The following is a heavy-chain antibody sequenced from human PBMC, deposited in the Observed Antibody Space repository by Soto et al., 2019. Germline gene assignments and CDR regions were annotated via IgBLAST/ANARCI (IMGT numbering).Heavy chain of an antibody. J-gene: IGHJ6*02. V-gene: IGHV1-58*01. CDR2: IVVGSGNT. Sequence: VSCKASGFTFTSSAVEWVRQARGQGLEWIGWIVVGSGNTNYAQKLQERVTITRDMSTSTAYMELSSLRSEDTAVYSCAADPSYPSYYGMDVWGQGTTVTVSS. D-gene: IGHD3-10*01. CDR3: AADPSYPSYYGMDV. CDR1: GFTFTSSA.